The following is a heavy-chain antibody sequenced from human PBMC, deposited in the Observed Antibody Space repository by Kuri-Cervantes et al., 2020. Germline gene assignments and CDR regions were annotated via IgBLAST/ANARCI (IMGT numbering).Heavy chain of an antibody. D-gene: IGHD6-25*01. J-gene: IGHJ4*02. CDR3: AKGSGQAREIDY. CDR2: ISGSGGST. Sequence: GGSLRLSCAASGFTFSSYAMSWVRQAPGKGLEWASAISGSGGSTYYADSVKGRFTISRDNAKNSLYLQMNSLRAEDTALYYCAKGSGQAREIDYWGQGTLVTVSS. CDR1: GFTFSSYA. V-gene: IGHV3-23*01.